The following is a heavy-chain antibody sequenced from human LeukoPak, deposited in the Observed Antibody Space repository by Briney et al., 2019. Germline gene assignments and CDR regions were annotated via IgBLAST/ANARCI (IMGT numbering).Heavy chain of an antibody. V-gene: IGHV4-59*01. CDR1: GGSISSYY. D-gene: IGHD3-9*01. Sequence: SETLSLTCTVSGGSISSYYWSWIRQPPGKGLEWIGYIYYSGSTNYNPSLKSRVTISVDTSKNQFSLKLNSVTAADTAVYYCASVLTGSYYYYGMDVWGQGTTVTVSS. CDR3: ASVLTGSYYYYGMDV. CDR2: IYYSGST. J-gene: IGHJ6*02.